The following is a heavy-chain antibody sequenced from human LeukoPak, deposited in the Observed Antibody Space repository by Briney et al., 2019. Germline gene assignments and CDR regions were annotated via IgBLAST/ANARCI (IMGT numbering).Heavy chain of an antibody. J-gene: IGHJ6*03. CDR2: INPNSGGT. CDR3: ARGVVAATFYYYMDA. V-gene: IGHV1-2*02. D-gene: IGHD2-15*01. CDR1: GYTFTGYY. Sequence: GASVKVSCKASGYTFTGYYMHWVRQAPGQGLEWMGWINPNSGGTNYAQKFQGRVTMTRDTSISTAYMELSRLRSDDTAVYYCARGVVAATFYYYMDAWGKGTTVTVSS.